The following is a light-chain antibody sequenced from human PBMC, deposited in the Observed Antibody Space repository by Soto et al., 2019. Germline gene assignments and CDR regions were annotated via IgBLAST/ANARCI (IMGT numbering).Light chain of an antibody. CDR1: SSDVGGYNY. CDR3: SSYAGSNNVV. V-gene: IGLV2-8*01. J-gene: IGLJ2*01. CDR2: EVS. Sequence: QSALTQPPSASGSPGQSVTISCTGTSSDVGGYNYVSWYQQHPGKAPKLMIYEVSKRPSGVPDRFSGSKSGNTGSLTVAGLQAEDEADYYCSSYAGSNNVVFVGGTKLTVL.